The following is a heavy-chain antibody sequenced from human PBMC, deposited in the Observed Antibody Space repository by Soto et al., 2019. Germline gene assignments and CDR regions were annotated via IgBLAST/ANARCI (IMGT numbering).Heavy chain of an antibody. CDR3: ASTRASYYYYGMDV. J-gene: IGHJ6*02. CDR2: ISGSGGST. V-gene: IGHV3-23*01. CDR1: GFTFSSYA. Sequence: PGGSLRLSCAASGFTFSSYAMSWVRQAPGKGLEWVSAISGSGGSTYYADSVKGRFTISRDNSKNTLYLQMNSLRAEDTAVYYCASTRASYYYYGMDVWGQGTTVTVSS.